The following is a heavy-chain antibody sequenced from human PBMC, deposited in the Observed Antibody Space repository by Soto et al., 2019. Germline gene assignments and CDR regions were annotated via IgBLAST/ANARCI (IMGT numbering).Heavy chain of an antibody. V-gene: IGHV1-8*01. Sequence: ASVKVSCKASGYTFTSYDINWVRQATGQGLEWMGWMNPNSGNTGYAQKFQGRVTMTRNTSISTAYMELSSLKTEDTAVYYCATGLIGTSGDYYYGMDVWGQGTTVTVSS. D-gene: IGHD1-7*01. CDR3: ATGLIGTSGDYYYGMDV. CDR2: MNPNSGNT. J-gene: IGHJ6*02. CDR1: GYTFTSYD.